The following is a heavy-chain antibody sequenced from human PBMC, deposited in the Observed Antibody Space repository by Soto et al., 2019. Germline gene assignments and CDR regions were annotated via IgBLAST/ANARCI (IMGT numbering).Heavy chain of an antibody. D-gene: IGHD2-15*01. V-gene: IGHV3-30-3*01. CDR2: VSYDGSNK. CDR1: GFTFSSYA. CDR3: ARGGKLDY. Sequence: AGGSLRLSCAAPGFTFSSYAMHWVRQAPGKGLEWVAVVSYDGSNKYYADSVKGRFTISRDNSKNTLYLQMNSLRAEDTAVYYCARGGKLDYWGQGTLVTVSS. J-gene: IGHJ4*02.